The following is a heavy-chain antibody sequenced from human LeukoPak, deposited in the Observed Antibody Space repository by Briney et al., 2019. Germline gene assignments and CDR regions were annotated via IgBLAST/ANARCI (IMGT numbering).Heavy chain of an antibody. CDR3: VRLVYGGSSRHFQD. Sequence: GEFLKISCQGSGYSFTNYWIGWVRQMPGKGLEWMGIIYPGDSDTRYSPSFQGQVTISADKSISTAYLQWATLEASDTAMYYCVRLVYGGSSRHFQDWGQGTLVTVSS. V-gene: IGHV5-51*01. J-gene: IGHJ1*01. D-gene: IGHD4-23*01. CDR2: IYPGDSDT. CDR1: GYSFTNYW.